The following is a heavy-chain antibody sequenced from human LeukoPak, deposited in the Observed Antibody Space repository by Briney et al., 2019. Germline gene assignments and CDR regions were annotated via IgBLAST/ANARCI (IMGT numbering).Heavy chain of an antibody. D-gene: IGHD6-19*01. CDR1: GYSFTGYW. CDR2: IFPADSDT. Sequence: GESLKISCKGSGYSFTGYWIGWVRQMPGKGLEWMAIIFPADSDTRYSPSFQGQVTISADMSISTAYLHWRSLKASDTATYYCARLYGSGRLLNFYYYYMDVWGKGTTVTISS. V-gene: IGHV5-51*01. CDR3: ARLYGSGRLLNFYYYYMDV. J-gene: IGHJ6*03.